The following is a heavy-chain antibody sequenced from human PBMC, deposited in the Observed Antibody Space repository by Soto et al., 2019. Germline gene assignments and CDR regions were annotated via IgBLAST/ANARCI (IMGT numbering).Heavy chain of an antibody. CDR2: TSYEGSNK. Sequence: QVQLVESGGGVVQPGWSPILSCAASGVTFSSYAMHWVREDPGKALERVAVTSYEGSNKYYADSVKGRFTISRDNSKTLYLLMNRLRAEDTAVYYCVRDTSPYSSGGHNRHYDSWGEGTLVTFAS. V-gene: IGHV3-30-3*01. CDR1: GVTFSSYA. D-gene: IGHD6-19*01. CDR3: VRDTSPYSSGGHNRHYDS. J-gene: IGHJ4*02.